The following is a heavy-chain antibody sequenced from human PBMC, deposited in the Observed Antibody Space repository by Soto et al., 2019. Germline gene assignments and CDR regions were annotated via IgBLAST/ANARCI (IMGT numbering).Heavy chain of an antibody. D-gene: IGHD3-9*01. CDR3: AKGPIASSYDILTGYYYGMDV. V-gene: IGHV3-30*18. Sequence: QVQLVESGGGVVQPGRSLRLSCAASGFTFSSYGMHWVRQAPGKGLEWVAVISYDGSNKYYADSVKGRFTISRDNSKNTLYLQMNSLRAEDTAVYYCAKGPIASSYDILTGYYYGMDVWGQGTTVTVSS. J-gene: IGHJ6*02. CDR1: GFTFSSYG. CDR2: ISYDGSNK.